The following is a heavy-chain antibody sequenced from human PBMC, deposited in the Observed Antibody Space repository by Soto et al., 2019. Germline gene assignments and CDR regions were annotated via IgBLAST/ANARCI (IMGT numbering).Heavy chain of an antibody. V-gene: IGHV3-7*01. CDR3: ARDYYYYIDV. Sequence: MVESGGGLVQPGGSLRLSCAASGFIFSSYWMTWVRQAPGKGLEWVANIKQDGSEKHYVDSVKGRFTISRDNAKKSLYLQRDSLRVEDTAVYYCARDYYYYIDVWGKGTTVTVSS. J-gene: IGHJ6*03. CDR1: GFIFSSYW. CDR2: IKQDGSEK.